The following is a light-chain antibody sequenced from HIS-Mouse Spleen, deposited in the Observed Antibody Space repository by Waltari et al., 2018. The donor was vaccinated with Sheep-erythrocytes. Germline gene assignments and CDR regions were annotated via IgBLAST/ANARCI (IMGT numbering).Light chain of an antibody. CDR2: EGS. Sequence: QSALTQPASVSGSPGQSITISCTGTSSDVGSYNLVSWYQQHPGKAPKLMIYEGSTRPSGDSNRFSGSKSGITASLTISGLQADDEADYYCCSYAGSSTPWVFGGGTKLTVL. V-gene: IGLV2-23*01. CDR3: CSYAGSSTPWV. J-gene: IGLJ3*02. CDR1: SSDVGSYNL.